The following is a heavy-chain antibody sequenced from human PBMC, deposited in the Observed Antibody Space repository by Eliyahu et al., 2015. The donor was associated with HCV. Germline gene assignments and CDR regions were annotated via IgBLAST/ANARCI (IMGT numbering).Heavy chain of an antibody. CDR2: ISSSGSTI. V-gene: IGHV3-48*03. Sequence: EVQLVESGGGLVQPGGSLRLSCAASGFTFSSYEMNWVRQAPGKGLEWVSYISSSGSTIYYADSVKGRFTISRDNAKNSLYLQMNSLRAEDTSVYYCARDRGADYWTGYYGYYFDYWGQGTLVTVSS. D-gene: IGHD3/OR15-3a*01. CDR3: ARDRGADYWTGYYGYYFDY. J-gene: IGHJ4*02. CDR1: GFTFSSYE.